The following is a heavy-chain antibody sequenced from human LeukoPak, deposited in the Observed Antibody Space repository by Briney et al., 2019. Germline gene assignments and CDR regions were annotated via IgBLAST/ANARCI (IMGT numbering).Heavy chain of an antibody. V-gene: IGHV3-49*03. Sequence: GGSLRLSCTASGFTFGDYAMSWFRQAPGKGLEWVGFIRSRAYGGTTEYAASVKGRFTISRDDSKGIAYLQMNSLKTEDTAVYYCTRVRREVWFGELFGDYWGQGTLVTVSS. CDR3: TRVRREVWFGELFGDY. CDR2: IRSRAYGGTT. J-gene: IGHJ4*02. CDR1: GFTFGDYA. D-gene: IGHD3-10*01.